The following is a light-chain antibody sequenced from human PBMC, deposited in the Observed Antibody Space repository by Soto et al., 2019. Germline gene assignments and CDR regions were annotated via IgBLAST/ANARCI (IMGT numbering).Light chain of an antibody. J-gene: IGKJ4*01. CDR3: QQYVNLLT. V-gene: IGKV1-33*01. Sequence: DIPMTQSPSSLSASVGDRVTITCQASQDIDKYLNWYQQKPGKAPKLVIYDASNLETGVPSRFSGSGSGTDFTFTISSLQPEDIATYYCQQYVNLLTFGGGTKVDIK. CDR1: QDIDKY. CDR2: DAS.